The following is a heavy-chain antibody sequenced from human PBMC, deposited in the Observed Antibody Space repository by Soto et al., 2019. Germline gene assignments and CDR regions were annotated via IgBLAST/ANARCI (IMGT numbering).Heavy chain of an antibody. CDR2: IYYSGST. CDR3: ARAPEHSGNWNPYYFDY. CDR1: GGSISSGDYY. Sequence: SETLSLTCTVSGGSISSGDYYWSWIRQPPGKGLEWIGYIYYSGSTYYNPSLKSRVTISVDTSKNQFSLKLSSVTAADTAVYYCARAPEHSGNWNPYYFDYWGQGTLVTVPQ. J-gene: IGHJ4*02. D-gene: IGHD1-1*01. V-gene: IGHV4-30-4*01.